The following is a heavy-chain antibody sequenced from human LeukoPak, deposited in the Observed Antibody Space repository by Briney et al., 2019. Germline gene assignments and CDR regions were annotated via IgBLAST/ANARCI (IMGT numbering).Heavy chain of an antibody. Sequence: PGGSLRLSCAASGFTFSSYAMSWVRQAPGKGLVWVSRINSDGSSTSYADSVKGRFTISRDNAKNTLYLQMNSLRAEDTAVYYCARATWGYSGYDRAPQAFDIWGQGTMVTVST. V-gene: IGHV3-74*01. CDR3: ARATWGYSGYDRAPQAFDI. CDR2: INSDGSST. CDR1: GFTFSSYA. J-gene: IGHJ3*02. D-gene: IGHD5-12*01.